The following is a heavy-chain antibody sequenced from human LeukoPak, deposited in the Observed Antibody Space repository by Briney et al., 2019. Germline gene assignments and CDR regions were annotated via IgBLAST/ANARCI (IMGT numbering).Heavy chain of an antibody. Sequence: QAGGSLRLSCAASRFSVNSYWMSWVRQGPGKGLEWVANIKQDGSEKYYVDSVKGRFTISRDNAKNSLYLQMNSLRAEDTAVYYCAKYKVQLERGYYYYYMDVWGKGTTVTISS. J-gene: IGHJ6*03. CDR3: AKYKVQLERGYYYYYMDV. CDR1: RFSVNSYW. D-gene: IGHD1-1*01. V-gene: IGHV3-7*01. CDR2: IKQDGSEK.